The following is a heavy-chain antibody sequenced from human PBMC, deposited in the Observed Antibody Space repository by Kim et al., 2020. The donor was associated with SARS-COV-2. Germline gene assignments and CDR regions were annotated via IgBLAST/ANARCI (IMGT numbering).Heavy chain of an antibody. CDR3: ARVRYSWGAYYFDY. V-gene: IGHV7-4-1*02. D-gene: IGHD5-18*01. J-gene: IGHJ4*02. Sequence: AHGLTGRFVFSLDTSVSTAYLQISSLKAEDTAVYYCARVRYSWGAYYFDYWGQGTLVTVSS.